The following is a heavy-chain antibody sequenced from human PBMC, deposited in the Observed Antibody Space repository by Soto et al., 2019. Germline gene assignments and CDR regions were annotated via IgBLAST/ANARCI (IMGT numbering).Heavy chain of an antibody. CDR2: IYATGTT. CDR3: VRDGTKTLRDWFDP. J-gene: IGHJ5*02. V-gene: IGHV4-4*07. Sequence: SETLSLTCTVSGASISGYYWSWIRKSAGKGLEWIGRIYATGTTDYNPSLKGRVMMSVDTSKKQFSLKLRSVTAADTAVYYCVRDGTKTLRDWFDPCGQGISVTVSS. CDR1: GASISGYY. D-gene: IGHD1-1*01.